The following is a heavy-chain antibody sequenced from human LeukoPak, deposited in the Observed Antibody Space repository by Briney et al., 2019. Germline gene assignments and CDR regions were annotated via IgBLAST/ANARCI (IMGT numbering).Heavy chain of an antibody. J-gene: IGHJ4*02. CDR1: GFTFSSYW. CDR3: ASGSGVTTESPLGDPFDY. Sequence: GGSLRLSCAASGFTFSSYWMSWVRQAPGKGLEWVANIKQDGSEKYYVDSVKGRFTISRDNAKNSLYLQMNSLRAEDTAVYYCASGSGVTTESPLGDPFDYWGQGTLVTVSS. D-gene: IGHD4-17*01. V-gene: IGHV3-7*01. CDR2: IKQDGSEK.